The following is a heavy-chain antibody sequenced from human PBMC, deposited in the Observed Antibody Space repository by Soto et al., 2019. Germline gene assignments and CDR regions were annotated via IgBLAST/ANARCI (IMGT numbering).Heavy chain of an antibody. CDR1: GYTFTSYY. CDR2: INPSGGST. CDR3: AREEWLVRRNDPFDI. V-gene: IGHV1-46*01. Sequence: ASVKVSCKASGYTFTSYYMHWVRQAPGQGLEWMGIINPSGGSTSYAQKFQGRVTMTRDTSTSTVYMELSSLRSEDTAVYYCAREEWLVRRNDPFDIWGQGTMVTVSS. J-gene: IGHJ3*02. D-gene: IGHD6-19*01.